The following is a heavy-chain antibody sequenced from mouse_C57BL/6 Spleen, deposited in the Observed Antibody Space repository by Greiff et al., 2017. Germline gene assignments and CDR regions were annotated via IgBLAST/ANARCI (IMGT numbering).Heavy chain of an antibody. CDR3: ACSNRGFDD. J-gene: IGHJ2*01. CDR2: IYPSDSET. CDR1: GYTFTSYW. Sequence: QVQLQQPGAELVRPGSSVKLSCKASGYTFTSYWMDWVKQRPGQGLEWIGNIYPSDSETHYNQKFKDKATLTVDKSSSTAYMQLSSLTSEDSAVYYCACSNRGFDDWGQGTTLTVSS. V-gene: IGHV1-61*01. D-gene: IGHD2-5*01.